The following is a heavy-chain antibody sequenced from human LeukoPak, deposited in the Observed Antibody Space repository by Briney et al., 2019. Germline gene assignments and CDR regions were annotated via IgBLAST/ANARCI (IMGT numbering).Heavy chain of an antibody. CDR3: ARSEEGYYYYGMEV. J-gene: IGHJ6*02. CDR2: IYYSGSA. V-gene: IGHV4-30-4*01. Sequence: SETLSLTCTVSGGSITSGDYYWSWIRQPPGKGLEWIGYIYYSGSAYYNPSLKSRITISVDMSKNPFSLKLSSLTAADTGVYYCARSEEGYYYYGMEVWGQGTTVTVSS. D-gene: IGHD1-14*01. CDR1: GGSITSGDYY.